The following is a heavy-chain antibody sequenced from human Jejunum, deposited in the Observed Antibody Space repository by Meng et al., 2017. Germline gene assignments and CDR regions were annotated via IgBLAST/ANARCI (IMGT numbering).Heavy chain of an antibody. D-gene: IGHD3-10*01. CDR2: IYHSGSAY. CDR3: ATYGSGSYVDY. CDR1: TFSISSVHH. V-gene: IGHV4-38-2*02. Sequence: SETLSLTCTFSTFSISSVHHWGWIRQPPGKGLEWIGTIYHSGSAYYYSLSLKSRVTISIDASRNQFPLKLTSVTAADTAVYYCATYGSGSYVDYWGQGTLVTVSS. J-gene: IGHJ4*02.